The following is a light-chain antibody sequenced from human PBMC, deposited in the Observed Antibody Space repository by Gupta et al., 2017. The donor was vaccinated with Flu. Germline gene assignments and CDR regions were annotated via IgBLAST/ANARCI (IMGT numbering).Light chain of an antibody. CDR1: QGIHSQ. V-gene: IGKV1-12*01. CDR3: QQAYSFPLT. J-gene: IGKJ4*01. Sequence: PSSVSASVGDRVTGTCRVSQGIHSQLGWYQQKPGNAPKLLIFPAYTLQGGVPSRFSGSGSETDFTLTITSLQPEDAATYYCQQAYSFPLTFGGGTKVEIK. CDR2: PAY.